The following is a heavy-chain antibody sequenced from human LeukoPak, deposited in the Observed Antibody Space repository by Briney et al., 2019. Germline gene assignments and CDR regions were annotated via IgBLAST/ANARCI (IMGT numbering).Heavy chain of an antibody. CDR1: GFMFDDYA. V-gene: IGHV3-9*01. Sequence: GGSLRLSCAASGFMFDDYAMHWVRQVPGKGLEWVSGISWDSGSIGYADYVKGRFTISRDNAKNFLYLQMNSLRDEDTALYYRVKSLSSTVTKYGMDVWGQGTTVTVSS. J-gene: IGHJ6*02. CDR3: VKSLSSTVTKYGMDV. CDR2: ISWDSGSI. D-gene: IGHD4-17*01.